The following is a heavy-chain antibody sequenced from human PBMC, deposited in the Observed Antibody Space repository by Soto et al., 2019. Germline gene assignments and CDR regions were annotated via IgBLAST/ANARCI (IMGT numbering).Heavy chain of an antibody. J-gene: IGHJ4*02. Sequence: QVQLVQSGAEVKKPGSSVKVSCKASGGTFSSYAISWVRQAPGQGLEWMGGIIPIFGTANYAQKLQGRVTITADESTSTAYMELSSLRSEDTAVYYWARVPRSYYDILTGSNYYFDCWGQGTLVTVSS. CDR3: ARVPRSYYDILTGSNYYFDC. D-gene: IGHD3-9*01. V-gene: IGHV1-69*12. CDR2: IIPIFGTA. CDR1: GGTFSSYA.